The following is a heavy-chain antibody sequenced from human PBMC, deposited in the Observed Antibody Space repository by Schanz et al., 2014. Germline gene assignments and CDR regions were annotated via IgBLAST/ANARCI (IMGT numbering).Heavy chain of an antibody. J-gene: IGHJ6*02. Sequence: EAQLVESGGGLVKPGESLRLSCAASGFIFSAYTMNWVRQAPGKGLEWVSYISGSSSTKYYADSVKGRFTISRDNGKKALYLQMNSLRAEDTAVYYCVKDLQRELLRDDHYYDMDVWGQGTTVTVSS. CDR3: VKDLQRELLRDDHYYDMDV. V-gene: IGHV3-48*01. D-gene: IGHD1-26*01. CDR2: ISGSSSTK. CDR1: GFIFSAYT.